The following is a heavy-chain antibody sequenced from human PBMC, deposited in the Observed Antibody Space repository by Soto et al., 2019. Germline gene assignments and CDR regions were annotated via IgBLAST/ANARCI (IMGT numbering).Heavy chain of an antibody. CDR2: IIPILGIA. CDR1: GGTFSSYT. V-gene: IGHV1-69*02. Sequence: SVKVSCKASGGTFSSYTISWVRQAPGQGLEWMGRIIPILGIANYAQKFQGRVTITADKSTSTAYMELSSLSSEDTAVYYCAGAATPEFIDYYSYYMDVWGKGTRVTVSS. J-gene: IGHJ6*03. D-gene: IGHD3-10*01. CDR3: AGAATPEFIDYYSYYMDV.